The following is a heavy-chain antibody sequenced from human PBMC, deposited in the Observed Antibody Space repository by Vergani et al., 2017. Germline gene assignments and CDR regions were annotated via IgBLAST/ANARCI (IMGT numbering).Heavy chain of an antibody. CDR3: ARSGYCAHGVCYMTYYYYMDV. J-gene: IGHJ6*03. CDR2: IRNKANDYTT. Sequence: EVQVVESGGGLVQPGGSLRLSCAASGFIFSDHYVDWVRQAPGKGLEWVGRIRNKANDYTTQYAASVKGRFTISRDDSKSYLYLQMNSLQTEDTALYYCARSGYCAHGVCYMTYYYYMDVWGKGTAVTVSS. V-gene: IGHV3-72*01. D-gene: IGHD2-8*01. CDR1: GFIFSDHY.